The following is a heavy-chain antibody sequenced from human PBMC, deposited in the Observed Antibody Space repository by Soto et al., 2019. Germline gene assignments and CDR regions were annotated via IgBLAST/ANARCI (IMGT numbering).Heavy chain of an antibody. CDR2: IYYSGST. J-gene: IGHJ4*02. V-gene: IGHV4-39*01. D-gene: IGHD3-22*01. CDR3: MLGSGWKDFDY. Sequence: SETLSLTCTVSGGSISGSGYYWGWIRQPPGKGLEWIGNIYYSGSTYYNPSLKSRVTISVDTSKNQFSLKLSSVTAADTAVYYCMLGSGWKDFDYWGQGTLVTVSS. CDR1: GGSISGSGYY.